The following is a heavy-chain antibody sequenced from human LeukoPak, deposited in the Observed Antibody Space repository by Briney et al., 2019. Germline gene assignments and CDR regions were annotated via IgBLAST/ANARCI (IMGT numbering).Heavy chain of an antibody. D-gene: IGHD1-26*01. Sequence: GGSLRLSCAASGFTFSSYSMNWVRQAPGKGLEWVSFITSSSSTIYYADSVKGRFTISRDNAKNSLYLQMNSLRAEDTAVYYCARDQSGSYSFDYWGQGTLVTASS. V-gene: IGHV3-48*01. CDR2: ITSSSSTI. CDR3: ARDQSGSYSFDY. CDR1: GFTFSSYS. J-gene: IGHJ4*02.